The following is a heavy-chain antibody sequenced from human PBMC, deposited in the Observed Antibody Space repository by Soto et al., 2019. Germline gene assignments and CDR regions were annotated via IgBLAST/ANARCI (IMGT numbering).Heavy chain of an antibody. Sequence: PGGSLRLSSAASGFTFSSYGMHWVRQATGKGLEWVAVISYDGRNKHYADSVKGRFTISRDNSKNTLYLQMNSLRGEDTAVYYCAKNGITMVRGDPYYYGMDGWGQGTTVTVSS. V-gene: IGHV3-30*18. D-gene: IGHD3-10*01. CDR3: AKNGITMVRGDPYYYGMDG. CDR2: ISYDGRNK. J-gene: IGHJ6*01. CDR1: GFTFSSYG.